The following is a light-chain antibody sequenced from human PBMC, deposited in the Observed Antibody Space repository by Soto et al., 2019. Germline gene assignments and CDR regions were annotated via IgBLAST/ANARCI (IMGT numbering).Light chain of an antibody. J-gene: IGKJ1*01. CDR3: QQRSNWPLWT. CDR1: QSVSSD. CDR2: DAS. Sequence: EIVLTQSPATLSLSPGERATLSCRASQSVSSDLAWYQQKPGQAPRLLIYDASNRATGIPARFSGSGSGTDFTLTISSLEPEDFAVYYCQQRSNWPLWTFVQGTKVEIK. V-gene: IGKV3-11*01.